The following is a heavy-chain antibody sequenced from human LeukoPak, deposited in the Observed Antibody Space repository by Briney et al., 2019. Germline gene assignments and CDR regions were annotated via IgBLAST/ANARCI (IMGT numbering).Heavy chain of an antibody. CDR2: ISSSGSTI. V-gene: IGHV3-48*03. CDR1: GFTFSSYE. Sequence: GGSLRLSCAASGFTFSSYEMNWVRQAPGKGLEWVSYISSSGSTIYYADSVKGRFTISRDNAKNSLYLQMNSLRAEDTAVYYCARDSAQWLVPYPFDYWGQGTLVTVSS. D-gene: IGHD6-19*01. J-gene: IGHJ4*02. CDR3: ARDSAQWLVPYPFDY.